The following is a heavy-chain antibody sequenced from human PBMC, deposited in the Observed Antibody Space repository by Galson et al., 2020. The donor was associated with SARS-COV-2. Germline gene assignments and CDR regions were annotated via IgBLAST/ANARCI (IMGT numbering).Heavy chain of an antibody. CDR2: FDPEDGET. CDR3: ATGPPLRYCSSTSCYYFDY. J-gene: IGHJ4*02. Sequence: ASVTVSCKVSGYTLTELSMHWVRQAPGKGLEWMGGFDPEDGETIYAQKFQGRVTMTEDTSTDTAYMELSSLRSEDTAVYYCATGPPLRYCSSTSCYYFDYWGQGTLVTVSS. D-gene: IGHD2-2*01. V-gene: IGHV1-24*01. CDR1: GYTLTELS.